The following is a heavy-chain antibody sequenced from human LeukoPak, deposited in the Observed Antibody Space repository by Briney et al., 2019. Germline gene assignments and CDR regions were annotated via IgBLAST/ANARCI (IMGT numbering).Heavy chain of an antibody. Sequence: SETLSLTCTVSGGSISSYYWSWIRQPAGKGLEWIGRIYTSGSTNYNPSLKSRVTMSVDTSKNQFSLRLTFVTAADTAVYYCARGHNWDDKFDPWGQGTLVTVSS. CDR3: ARGHNWDDKFDP. V-gene: IGHV4-4*07. CDR2: IYTSGST. J-gene: IGHJ5*02. CDR1: GGSISSYY. D-gene: IGHD1-1*01.